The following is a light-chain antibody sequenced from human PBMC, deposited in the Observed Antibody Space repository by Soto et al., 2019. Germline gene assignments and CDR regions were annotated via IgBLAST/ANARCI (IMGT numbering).Light chain of an antibody. V-gene: IGKV1-9*01. CDR2: AAS. J-gene: IGKJ1*01. Sequence: DIQLTQSPSFLSASVGDRVTITCRASQGISSNLAWYQQKPGKAPKLLIYAASTLQSGVPSRFSGSGSGTEFTLTISSLQPDDFATYYCQQYNSSFGQGTKVDIK. CDR1: QGISSN. CDR3: QQYNSS.